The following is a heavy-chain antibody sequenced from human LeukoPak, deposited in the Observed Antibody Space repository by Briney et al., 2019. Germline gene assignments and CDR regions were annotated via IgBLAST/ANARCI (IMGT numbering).Heavy chain of an antibody. J-gene: IGHJ5*02. CDR2: INPNSGGT. CDR1: GYTFTGYY. CDR3: ARAYCSSTSCSPRGWFDP. V-gene: IGHV1-2*06. D-gene: IGHD2-2*01. Sequence: RASVKVSCKASGYTFTGYYMHWVRQAPGQGLEWMGRINPNSGGTNYAQKFQGRVTMTRDTSISTAYMELSRLRSDDTAVYYCARAYCSSTSCSPRGWFDPWDQGTLVTVSS.